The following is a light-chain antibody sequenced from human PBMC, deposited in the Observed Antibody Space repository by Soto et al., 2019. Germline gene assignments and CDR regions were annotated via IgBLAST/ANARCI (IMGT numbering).Light chain of an antibody. Sequence: PCAVSWSRRERRTRSSRASQSVSSSYLAWYQQKFGQAPRLLIYGASTRATGIPDRFSGSGSGTDFTLTISSLELADAAVYYCQKDGSSLTWTFAEGTKVDI. J-gene: IGKJ1*01. V-gene: IGKV3-20*01. CDR3: QKDGSSLTWT. CDR2: GAS. CDR1: QSVSSSY.